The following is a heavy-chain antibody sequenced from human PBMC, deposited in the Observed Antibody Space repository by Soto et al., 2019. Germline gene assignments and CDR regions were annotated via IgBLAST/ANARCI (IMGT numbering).Heavy chain of an antibody. CDR3: ASLIVVVPAAIGMDV. Sequence: PSETLSLTCAVSGGSISSSNWWSWVRQPPGKGLEWIGEIYHSGSTNYNPSLKSRVTISVDKSKNQFSLKLSSVTAADTAVYYCASLIVVVPAAIGMDVWGQGTTVTVSS. D-gene: IGHD2-2*01. CDR1: GGSISSSNW. J-gene: IGHJ6*02. CDR2: IYHSGST. V-gene: IGHV4-4*02.